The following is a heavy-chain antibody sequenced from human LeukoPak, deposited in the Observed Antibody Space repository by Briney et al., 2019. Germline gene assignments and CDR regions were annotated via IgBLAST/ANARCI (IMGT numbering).Heavy chain of an antibody. CDR3: AKSGLNRFDY. Sequence: GGSLRLSCAASRFTFSNYAMHWVRQAPGKGLEWVAVISYDGSNKYYADSVKGRFTISRDNSKNTLYLQMNSLRAEDTAVYYCAKSGLNRFDYWGQGTLVTVSS. CDR1: RFTFSNYA. V-gene: IGHV3-30*04. D-gene: IGHD2-15*01. J-gene: IGHJ4*02. CDR2: ISYDGSNK.